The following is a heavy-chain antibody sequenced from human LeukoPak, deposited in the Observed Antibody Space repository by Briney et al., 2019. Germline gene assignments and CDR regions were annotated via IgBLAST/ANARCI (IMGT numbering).Heavy chain of an antibody. CDR2: LNPNTGHA. D-gene: IGHD5-24*01. Sequence: ASVKVSCKVVAYDFTGYYIHWVRQAPGQGPEWMGRLNPNTGHAVYALKFQGRVTITRDTSSSTAYMEVTRLTSDDTALYYCAKDRDGADRIILWGQGTLVTVSS. J-gene: IGHJ4*02. CDR1: AYDFTGYY. CDR3: AKDRDGADRIIL. V-gene: IGHV1-2*06.